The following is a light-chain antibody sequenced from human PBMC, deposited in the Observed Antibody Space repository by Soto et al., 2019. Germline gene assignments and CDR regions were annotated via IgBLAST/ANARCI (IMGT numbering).Light chain of an antibody. CDR3: SSYTSSRAYV. J-gene: IGLJ1*01. CDR1: SSDVGGYNY. V-gene: IGLV2-14*01. Sequence: QSALTQPASVSGSPGQSITISCTGTSSDVGGYNYVSWYQQQSGKAPKLIIHEVSNRPSGVSNRFSCSKSGNTASLTISGLQAEDEADYYCSSYTSSRAYVFGIGTKLTVL. CDR2: EVS.